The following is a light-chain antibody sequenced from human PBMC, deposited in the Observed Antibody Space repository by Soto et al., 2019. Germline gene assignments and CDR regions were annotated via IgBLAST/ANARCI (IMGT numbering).Light chain of an antibody. V-gene: IGKV3-20*01. CDR3: QQYGSSPRT. J-gene: IGKJ1*01. CDR2: GAS. CDR1: QRVSSNY. Sequence: EIVLTQSPGTLSLSPGESATLSCRASQRVSSNYLAWYQQKSGQAPRLLIYGASSRATGIPDRFSGSGSGTDFTLTISRLEPEDCAVYYCQQYGSSPRTFGQGTKLEI.